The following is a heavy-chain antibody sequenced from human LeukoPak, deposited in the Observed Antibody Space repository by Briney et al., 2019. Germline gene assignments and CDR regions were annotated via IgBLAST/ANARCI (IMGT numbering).Heavy chain of an antibody. D-gene: IGHD1-26*01. CDR1: GFTVSSNY. J-gene: IGHJ3*02. CDR3: ARGLIVGPRIRSDAFDI. CDR2: IYSVGST. Sequence: GGSLRLSCAASGFTVSSNYMSWVRQAPGTGLEWVSVIYSVGSTHYADSVKGRFTISRDNSKNTLSLQMHSLRAEDTAVYYCARGLIVGPRIRSDAFDIWGQGTMVTVSS. V-gene: IGHV3-66*01.